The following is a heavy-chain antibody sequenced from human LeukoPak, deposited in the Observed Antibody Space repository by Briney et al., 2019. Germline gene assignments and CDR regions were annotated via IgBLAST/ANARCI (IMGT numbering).Heavy chain of an antibody. CDR1: GFTFDDYT. D-gene: IGHD5-24*01. CDR2: ISWDGGST. Sequence: PGGSLRLSCAASGFTFDDYTMHWVRQAPGKGLEWVSLISWDGGSTYYADSVKGRFTISRDNSKNSLYLQMNSLRTEDTALYYCAKDRRDGYNLPENYFDYWGQGTLVTVSS. CDR3: AKDRRDGYNLPENYFDY. V-gene: IGHV3-43*01. J-gene: IGHJ4*02.